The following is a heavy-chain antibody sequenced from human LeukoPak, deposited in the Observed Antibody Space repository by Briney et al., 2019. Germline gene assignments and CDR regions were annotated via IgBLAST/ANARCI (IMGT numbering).Heavy chain of an antibody. CDR1: GGTFTGHA. J-gene: IGHJ3*02. CDR2: LIPIYGSA. V-gene: IGHV1-69*13. D-gene: IGHD3-22*01. Sequence: SVKVSCKASGGTFTGHAISWVRQAPGQGLEWMGGLIPIYGSANYAQKFQGRVTITSDESTRTVCMELSSLRPEDSAVYYCAGFFYDNSGDAFDIWGQGTMVTVSS. CDR3: AGFFYDNSGDAFDI.